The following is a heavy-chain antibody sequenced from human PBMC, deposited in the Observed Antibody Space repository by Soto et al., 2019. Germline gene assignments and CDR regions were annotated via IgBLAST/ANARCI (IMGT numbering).Heavy chain of an antibody. J-gene: IGHJ3*02. CDR1: GNILSSNSVA. CDR2: TYFRSKWYN. Sequence: SQTLSLTCAFSGNILSSNSVAWNWIRQSPSRGLEWLGRTYFRSKWYNDYAVSVKGRITVNPDTSKNQFSLQLNSVTSEDTAVYFCARGQFTAFDIWGQGTVVTVSS. CDR3: ARGQFTAFDI. V-gene: IGHV6-1*01. D-gene: IGHD6-19*01.